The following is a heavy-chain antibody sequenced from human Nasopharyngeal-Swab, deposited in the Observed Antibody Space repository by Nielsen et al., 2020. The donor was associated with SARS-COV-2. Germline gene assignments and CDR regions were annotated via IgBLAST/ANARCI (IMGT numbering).Heavy chain of an antibody. CDR3: ARDKRSSSLFDY. J-gene: IGHJ4*02. CDR1: GFTFVDYT. CDR2: ISWDGGRT. Sequence: GESLKISCAASGFTFVDYTMHWVRHAPRKGLEWVSHISWDGGRTKYADSVRGRFTISRDNSKDFLYLQLNSLGTEDTGFYFCARDKRSSSLFDYWGQGTLVIVSS. D-gene: IGHD2-2*01. V-gene: IGHV3-43*01.